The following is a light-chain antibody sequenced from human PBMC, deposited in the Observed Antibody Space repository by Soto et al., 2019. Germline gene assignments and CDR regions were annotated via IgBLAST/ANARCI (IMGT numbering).Light chain of an antibody. CDR2: DVS. J-gene: IGKJ1*01. CDR1: QSVSSGY. V-gene: IGKV3-20*01. Sequence: EIVLTQSPGTLSLSPGERATLSCRSSQSVSSGYFAWYQQKPGQAPRLLIYDVSSRATGIPDRFSGSGSGTDFTLTISRLEPEDFAVYYCQQYGSSPTFGQGTKVEIK. CDR3: QQYGSSPT.